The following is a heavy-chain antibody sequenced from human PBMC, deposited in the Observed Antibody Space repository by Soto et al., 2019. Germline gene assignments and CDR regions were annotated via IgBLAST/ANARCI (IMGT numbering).Heavy chain of an antibody. CDR3: ARGGGTILAPLP. D-gene: IGHD3-3*01. CDR2: INPNSGAT. Sequence: QVQLAQSGPEVKKPGASVKVSCKAFGYTFTGYFIHWVRQAPGQGLEWLGWINPNSGATKYAQKFQGRVTLPRDTSINTACMEMSMLRSDDTAVYYCARGGGTILAPLPWGQGTLVTVSS. CDR1: GYTFTGYF. J-gene: IGHJ5*02. V-gene: IGHV1-2*02.